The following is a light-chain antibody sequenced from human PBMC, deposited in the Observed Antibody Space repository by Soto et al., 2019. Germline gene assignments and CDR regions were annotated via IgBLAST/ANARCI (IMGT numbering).Light chain of an antibody. CDR1: QTISDY. CDR3: QQTYDSLVS. Sequence: DIQMTQSPPSLSASVGDRVTISCRASQTISDYLHGYQQKPGKAPTLLIYGSSSLQTGVPPRFSGSGSGTEFTLTISSLQPEDFGTYYCQQTYDSLVSFGGGTKVDLK. V-gene: IGKV1-39*01. J-gene: IGKJ4*01. CDR2: GSS.